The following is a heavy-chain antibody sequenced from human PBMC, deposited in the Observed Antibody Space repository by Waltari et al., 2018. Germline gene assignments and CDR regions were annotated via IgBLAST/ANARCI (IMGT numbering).Heavy chain of an antibody. CDR2: IIPIFGTA. V-gene: IGHV1-69*01. CDR1: GGTFSSYA. CDR3: ARDPPSYCSGGSCYPPVY. D-gene: IGHD2-15*01. J-gene: IGHJ4*02. Sequence: QVQLVQSGAEVKKPGSSVKVSCKASGGTFSSYAISWVRQAPGQGLEWMGGIIPIFGTANYAQKFQGRVTITADESTSTAYMELSSLRSEDTAVYYCARDPPSYCSGGSCYPPVYWGQGTLVTVSS.